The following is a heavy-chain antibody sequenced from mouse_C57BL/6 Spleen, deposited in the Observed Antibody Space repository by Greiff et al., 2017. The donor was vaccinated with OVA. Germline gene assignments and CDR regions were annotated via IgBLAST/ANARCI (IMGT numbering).Heavy chain of an antibody. CDR2: IYPGSGST. V-gene: IGHV1-55*01. CDR3: ARYYYGSSYAMDY. Sequence: VKLMESGAELVKPGASVKMSCKASGYTFTSYWITWVKQRPGQGLEWIGDIYPGSGSTNYNEKFKSKATLTVDTSSSQAYMQLSSLTSEDSAVYYCARYYYGSSYAMDYWGQGTSVTISS. D-gene: IGHD1-1*01. CDR1: GYTFTSYW. J-gene: IGHJ4*01.